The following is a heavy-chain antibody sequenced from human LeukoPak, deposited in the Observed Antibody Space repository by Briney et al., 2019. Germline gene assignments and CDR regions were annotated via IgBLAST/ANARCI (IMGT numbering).Heavy chain of an antibody. Sequence: GGSLRLSCAASGFTFSDYYMSWIRQAPGKGLKWVSYISSSGSTIYYADSVKGRFTISRDNAKNSLYLQMNSLRAEDTAVYYCARDDYDDLRTYYYDSSGYSNFDYWGQGTLVTVSS. CDR3: ARDDYDDLRTYYYDSSGYSNFDY. J-gene: IGHJ4*02. CDR2: ISSSGSTI. V-gene: IGHV3-11*01. CDR1: GFTFSDYY. D-gene: IGHD3-22*01.